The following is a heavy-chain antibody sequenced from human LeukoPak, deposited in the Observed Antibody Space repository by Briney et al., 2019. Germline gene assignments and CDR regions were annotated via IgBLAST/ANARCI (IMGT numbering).Heavy chain of an antibody. J-gene: IGHJ5*02. Sequence: PSETLSLTCTVAGGSISSYYWSWIRQPPGKGLEWIGYIYYSGSTNYNPSLKSRVTISVDTSKNQFSLKLSSVTAADTAVYYCARKVCRGDCYPPCFDPRGQGTLVTVSS. CDR3: ARKVCRGDCYPPCFDP. CDR2: IYYSGST. D-gene: IGHD2-21*01. CDR1: GGSISSYY. V-gene: IGHV4-59*01.